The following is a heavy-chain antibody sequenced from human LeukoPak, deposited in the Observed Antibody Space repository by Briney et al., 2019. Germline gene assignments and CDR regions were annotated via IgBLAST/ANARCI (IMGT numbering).Heavy chain of an antibody. D-gene: IGHD3-10*01. J-gene: IGHJ2*01. CDR2: IYYSGST. Sequence: PSQTLSLTCTVSGDFISSGCFYWSLIRPPPGKCLEWIGYIYYSGSTYYNPSLMSRITILLDTSKNQFSLKLSSMTSADTAVYYCARAHYPHWYFDLWGRGTLVTVSS. CDR3: ARAHYPHWYFDL. CDR1: GDFISSGCFY. V-gene: IGHV4-31*03.